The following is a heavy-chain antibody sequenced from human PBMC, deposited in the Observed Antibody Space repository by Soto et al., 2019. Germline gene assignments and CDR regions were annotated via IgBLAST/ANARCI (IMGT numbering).Heavy chain of an antibody. V-gene: IGHV1-2*02. D-gene: IGHD3-3*01. Sequence: GASVKVSCKASGYTFTGYYMHWVRQAPGQGLEWMGWINPNSGGTNYAQKFQGRVTMTRDTSISTAYMELSRLRSDDTAVYYCAREREGFWSGLVDVCCMDVWGQGTMVTVSS. CDR1: GYTFTGYY. J-gene: IGHJ6*02. CDR2: INPNSGGT. CDR3: AREREGFWSGLVDVCCMDV.